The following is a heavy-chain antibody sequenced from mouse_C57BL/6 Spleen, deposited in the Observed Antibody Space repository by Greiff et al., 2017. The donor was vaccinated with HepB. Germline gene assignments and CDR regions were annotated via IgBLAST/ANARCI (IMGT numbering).Heavy chain of an antibody. CDR2: IYPGSGST. Sequence: QVHVKQPGAELVKPGASVKMSCKASGYTFTSYWITWVKQRPGQGLEWIGDIYPGSGSTNYNEKFKSKATLTVDTSSSTAYMQLSSLTSEDSAVYYCARSYDGYYVRWGQGTTLTVSS. CDR1: GYTFTSYW. V-gene: IGHV1-55*01. CDR3: ARSYDGYYVR. J-gene: IGHJ2*01. D-gene: IGHD2-3*01.